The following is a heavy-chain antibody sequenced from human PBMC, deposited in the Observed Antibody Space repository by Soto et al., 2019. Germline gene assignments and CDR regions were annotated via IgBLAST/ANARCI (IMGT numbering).Heavy chain of an antibody. D-gene: IGHD4-17*01. CDR3: AGDYYGDYILDY. Sequence: GGSLRLSCVVSGFSFSDYYMSWIRQAPGKGPEWISYISNTGSTKYYADSVKGRFTISRDNAKNSLYLQMNSLRGEDTAVYYCAGDYYGDYILDYWGQGTLVTVSS. CDR2: ISNTGSTK. CDR1: GFSFSDYY. V-gene: IGHV3-11*01. J-gene: IGHJ4*02.